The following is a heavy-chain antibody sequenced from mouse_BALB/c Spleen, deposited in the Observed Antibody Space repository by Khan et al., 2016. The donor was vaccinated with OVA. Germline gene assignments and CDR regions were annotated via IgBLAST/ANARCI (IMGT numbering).Heavy chain of an antibody. CDR3: ARDAGRS. CDR2: INPKNGGT. CDR1: GYTFPEYT. Sequence: VQLQQSGPELVKPGASVKISCKTSGYTFPEYTVHWVKQSLGKSLDWIGVINPKNGGTAYNQKFKGKATLTVDKSSSTAYMEFRSLTSEDSAVYYWARDAGRSWGQGTSVTVAS. D-gene: IGHD3-3*01. V-gene: IGHV1-18*01. J-gene: IGHJ4*01.